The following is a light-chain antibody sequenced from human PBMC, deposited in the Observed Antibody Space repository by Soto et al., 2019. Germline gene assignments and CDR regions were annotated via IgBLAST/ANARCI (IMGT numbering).Light chain of an antibody. Sequence: DIVMTQSPDSLAVSLGERATINCKSSQNLLYSSNNKNYLAWYQQKPGQPPKLLICWASTRESGVPDRFSGSGSGTDFTLAISNLQAEDVAVYYCQQYYSTPRTFGQGTKVEIK. CDR3: QQYYSTPRT. CDR2: WAS. J-gene: IGKJ2*01. CDR1: QNLLYSSNNKNY. V-gene: IGKV4-1*01.